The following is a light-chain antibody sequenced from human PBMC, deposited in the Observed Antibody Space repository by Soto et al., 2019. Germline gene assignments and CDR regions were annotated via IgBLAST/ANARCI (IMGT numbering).Light chain of an antibody. V-gene: IGLV1-44*01. CDR1: SSNIGSNT. J-gene: IGLJ1*01. CDR3: AAWDDSLNAYYV. CDR2: SNN. Sequence: SVLTQPPSASGTPGQRVTISCSGSSSNIGSNTVNWYQQLPGTAPKLLIYSNNQRPSGVPDLFSGSKSGTSASLAISVLQSEDEADYYCAAWDDSLNAYYVFGTGTKVTVL.